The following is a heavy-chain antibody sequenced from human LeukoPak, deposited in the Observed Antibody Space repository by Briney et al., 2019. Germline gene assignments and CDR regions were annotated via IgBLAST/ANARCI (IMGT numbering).Heavy chain of an antibody. Sequence: ASVKVSCKASGYTFTGYYMHWVRQAPGQGLEWMGWINPNSGGTNYAQKLQGRVTMTRDTSISTAYMELSRLRSDDTAVYYCASRYSSGSYFDYWGQGTLVTVSS. J-gene: IGHJ4*02. D-gene: IGHD6-19*01. CDR1: GYTFTGYY. CDR3: ASRYSSGSYFDY. V-gene: IGHV1-2*02. CDR2: INPNSGGT.